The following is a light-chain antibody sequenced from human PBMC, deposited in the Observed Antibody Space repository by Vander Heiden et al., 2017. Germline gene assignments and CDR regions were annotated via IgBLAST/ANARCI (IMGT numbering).Light chain of an antibody. CDR3: AAWDDSLSGWV. V-gene: IGLV1-47*01. CDR2: RNN. CDR1: SSNIGSNY. J-gene: IGLJ3*02. Sequence: HSVLTQPPSASGTPGHRVTISCSGSSSNIGSNYVYWYQQLPGTAPKLLIYRNNQRPSGVPDRFSGYQSGTSASLAIRGLRSEDEADYYCAAWDDSLSGWVFGGGTKLTVL.